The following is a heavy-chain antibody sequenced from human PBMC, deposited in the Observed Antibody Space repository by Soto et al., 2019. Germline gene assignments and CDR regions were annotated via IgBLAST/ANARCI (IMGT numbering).Heavy chain of an antibody. V-gene: IGHV4-4*02. CDR2: IYHTGIT. CDR1: GDSISRSNW. CDR3: ARYSAAGLSYYFGMDV. Sequence: PSETLSLTCAVSGDSISRSNWWTWVRQPPGKGLAWLGDIYHTGITNYNPSLKSRVTILVDKSKNQFSLKLTSVYATDTAVYYCARYSAAGLSYYFGMDVWGQGTTVTV. J-gene: IGHJ6*02. D-gene: IGHD6-13*01.